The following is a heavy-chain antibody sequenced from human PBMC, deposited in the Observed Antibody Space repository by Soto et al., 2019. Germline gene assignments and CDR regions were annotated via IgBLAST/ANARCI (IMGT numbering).Heavy chain of an antibody. CDR1: GFTFRSYV. J-gene: IGHJ5*02. V-gene: IGHV3-23*01. Sequence: EVQLLESGGGLVQPGGSLRLSCATSGFTFRSYVMSWVRQAPGKGPEWVSGISESGSGTYYADSVKGRFTISRDNSNDELYLQMNSLSAEDTGVYYCSKDVASWGISWGQGTLVTVSS. D-gene: IGHD3-16*01. CDR2: ISESGSGT. CDR3: SKDVASWGIS.